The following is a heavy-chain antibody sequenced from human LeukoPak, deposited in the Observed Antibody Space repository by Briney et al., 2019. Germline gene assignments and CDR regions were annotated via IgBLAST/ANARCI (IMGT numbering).Heavy chain of an antibody. J-gene: IGHJ4*02. V-gene: IGHV3-7*01. CDR1: GFTFSSYW. CDR3: ATSLRLYYYDSSAYYAH. Sequence: GGSLRLSCAASGFTFSSYWMTRVRQAPGKGLEWVANIKQDGSEKYYVDSVKGRFTISRDNAKNSLYLQMNSLRAEDTAVYYCATSLRLYYYDSSAYYAHWGQGTLVTVSS. CDR2: IKQDGSEK. D-gene: IGHD3-22*01.